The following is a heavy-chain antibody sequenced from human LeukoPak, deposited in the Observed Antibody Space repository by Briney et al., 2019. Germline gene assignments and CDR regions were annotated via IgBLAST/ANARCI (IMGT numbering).Heavy chain of an antibody. D-gene: IGHD1-20*01. J-gene: IGHJ4*02. CDR1: GGSFSGYY. V-gene: IGHV4-34*01. CDR2: INHSGST. Sequence: SETLSLTCAVYGGSFSGYYWSWIRQPPGKGLEWIGEINHSGSTNYNPSLKSRVTISVDTSKNQFSLKLSSVTAADTAVYYCARVLLEYYFDYWGQGTLVTVSS. CDR3: ARVLLEYYFDY.